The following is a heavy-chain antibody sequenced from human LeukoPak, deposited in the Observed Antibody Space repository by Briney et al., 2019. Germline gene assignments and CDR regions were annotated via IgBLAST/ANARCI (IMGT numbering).Heavy chain of an antibody. D-gene: IGHD3-10*01. CDR1: GGSISSYF. V-gene: IGHV4-4*07. CDR2: IHARGTT. J-gene: IGHJ4*02. CDR3: ARDGADVYGRAFDY. Sequence: PSETLSLTWNVSGGSISSYFCTWIRQPAGKGLEWIGRIHARGTTNYNSPLKSRVSMSVDTSKNQFSLKLTSVTAADTAVYFCARDGADVYGRAFDYWGQGTLVSVSS.